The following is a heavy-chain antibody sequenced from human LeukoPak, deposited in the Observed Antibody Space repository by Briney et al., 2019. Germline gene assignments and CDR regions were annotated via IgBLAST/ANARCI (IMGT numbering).Heavy chain of an antibody. CDR2: IYYTGST. V-gene: IGHV4-61*01. CDR3: ARRGGSGRSFDY. CDR1: GGSVSSGTYY. D-gene: IGHD3-10*01. Sequence: NSSETLSLTCTVSGGSVSSGTYYWSWIRQPPGKGLEWIGYIYYTGSTNYNPSLKSRLTISVDTSKNQFSLKLSSVTAADAAVYYCARRGGSGRSFDYWGQGTPVTVSS. J-gene: IGHJ4*02.